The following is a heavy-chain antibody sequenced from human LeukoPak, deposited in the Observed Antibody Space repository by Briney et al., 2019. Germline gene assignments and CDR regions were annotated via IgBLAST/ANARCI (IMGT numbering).Heavy chain of an antibody. CDR1: GDSVSSNSAA. Sequence: SQTLSLTCAISGDSVSSNSAAWNWIRQSPSRGLEWLGRTYYRSKWYNDYAVSVKSRITINPDTSKNQFSLQLNSVTPEGTALYYCARGYTYYDFWSGYRPDAFDIWGQGTMVTVSS. V-gene: IGHV6-1*01. CDR2: TYYRSKWYN. J-gene: IGHJ3*02. D-gene: IGHD3-3*01. CDR3: ARGYTYYDFWSGYRPDAFDI.